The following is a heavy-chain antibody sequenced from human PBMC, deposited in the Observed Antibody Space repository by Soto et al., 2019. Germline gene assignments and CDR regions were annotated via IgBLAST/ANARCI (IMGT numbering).Heavy chain of an antibody. D-gene: IGHD1-26*01. Sequence: EVQLLESGGGLVQPGGSLRLSCAASGFTFSSYAMSWVRQAPGKGLEWVSAISGSGGNTYYADSVKGRFTISRDNSKNTLYLQMNSLRAEDTAVYYCANERGSYSLVFDYWGQGTLVTVSS. CDR3: ANERGSYSLVFDY. J-gene: IGHJ4*02. CDR1: GFTFSSYA. CDR2: ISGSGGNT. V-gene: IGHV3-23*01.